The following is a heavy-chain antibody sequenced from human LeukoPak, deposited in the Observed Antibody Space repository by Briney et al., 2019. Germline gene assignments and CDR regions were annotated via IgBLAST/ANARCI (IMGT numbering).Heavy chain of an antibody. CDR1: GFTVSSNS. V-gene: IGHV3-48*01. CDR2: ISSSSSTI. CDR3: ARGPLDQLPPYYYYYMDV. D-gene: IGHD2-2*01. J-gene: IGHJ6*03. Sequence: GGSLRLSCTVSGFTVSSNSMSWVRQAPGKGLEWVSYISSSSSTIYYADSVKGRFTISRDNAKNSLYLQMNSLRAEDTAVYYCARGPLDQLPPYYYYYMDVWGKGTTVTVSS.